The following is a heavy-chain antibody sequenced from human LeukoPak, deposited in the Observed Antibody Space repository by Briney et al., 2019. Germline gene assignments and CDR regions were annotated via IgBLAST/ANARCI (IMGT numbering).Heavy chain of an antibody. J-gene: IGHJ4*02. V-gene: IGHV1-2*02. D-gene: IGHD2-2*01. CDR3: ARSSREYQLPAWRV. CDR2: INPNSGGT. Sequence: ASVKVSCKASGYTFTGYYMHWVRQAPGQGLKWMGWINPNSGGTNYAQKFQGRVTMTRDTSISTAYMELSRLRSDDTAVYYCARSSREYQLPAWRVWGQGTLVTVSS. CDR1: GYTFTGYY.